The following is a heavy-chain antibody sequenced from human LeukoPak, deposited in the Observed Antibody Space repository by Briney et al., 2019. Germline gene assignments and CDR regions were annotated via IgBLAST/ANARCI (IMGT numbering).Heavy chain of an antibody. Sequence: PSQTLSLTCTVSGGSISSSSYYWSWIRQPAGKGLEWIGRIYTTGNTNYNPSLKSRVTISLDTSKNQFSLKLSSVTAADTAMYYCAREQGLIAFDYWGQGTLVTASS. CDR1: GGSISSSSYY. D-gene: IGHD2-21*01. J-gene: IGHJ4*02. CDR2: IYTTGNT. V-gene: IGHV4-61*02. CDR3: AREQGLIAFDY.